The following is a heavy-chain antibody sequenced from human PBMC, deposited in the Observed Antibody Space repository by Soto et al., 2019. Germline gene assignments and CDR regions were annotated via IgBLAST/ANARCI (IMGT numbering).Heavy chain of an antibody. V-gene: IGHV4-59*01. D-gene: IGHD6-19*01. J-gene: IGHJ6*02. Sequence: SETLSLTCTVSGGSISSYYWSWIRQPPGKGLEWIGYIYYSGSTNYNPSLKSRVTISVDTSKNQFSLKLSSVTAADTAVYYCAREGIAVAGSRGMDVWGQGTTVTVSS. CDR3: AREGIAVAGSRGMDV. CDR1: GGSISSYY. CDR2: IYYSGST.